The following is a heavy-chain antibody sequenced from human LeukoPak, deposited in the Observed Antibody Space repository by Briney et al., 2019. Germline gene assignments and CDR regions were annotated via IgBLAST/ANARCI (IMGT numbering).Heavy chain of an antibody. CDR1: GGSISSYF. CDR2: IYSSGST. J-gene: IGHJ4*02. D-gene: IGHD6-19*01. CDR3: ASTSIAVAGTSFDY. Sequence: PSETLSLTCTFSGGSISSYFWSWIRQPAGKGLEWIGRIYSSGSTNYNPSLKSRVTMSMDTSKNQFSLQLSSVTAADTAVYYCASTSIAVAGTSFDYWGQGTLVTVSS. V-gene: IGHV4-4*07.